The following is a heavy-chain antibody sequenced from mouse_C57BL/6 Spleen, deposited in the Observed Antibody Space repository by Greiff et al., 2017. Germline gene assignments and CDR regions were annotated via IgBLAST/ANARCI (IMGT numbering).Heavy chain of an antibody. CDR3: ARSGYDVGFAY. V-gene: IGHV1-54*01. Sequence: VQLQQSGAELVRPGTSVKVSCKASGYAFTDYLIEWVKQRPGQGLEWIGVINPGSGGTNYNEKFKGKATLTADKSSSTAYMQLSSLTSEDSAVYFCARSGYDVGFAYWGQGTLVTVSA. CDR1: GYAFTDYL. D-gene: IGHD2-2*01. CDR2: INPGSGGT. J-gene: IGHJ3*01.